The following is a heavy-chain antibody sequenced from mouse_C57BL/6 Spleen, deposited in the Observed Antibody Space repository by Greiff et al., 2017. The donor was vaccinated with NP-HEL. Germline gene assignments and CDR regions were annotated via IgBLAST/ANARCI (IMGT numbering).Heavy chain of an antibody. CDR2: IDPSDSYT. V-gene: IGHV1-59*01. Sequence: QVQLQQPGAELVRPGTSVKLSCKASGYTFTSYWMHWVKKRPGQGLEWIGVIDPSDSYTNYNQKFKGKATLTVDTSSSTAYMQLSSLTSEDSAVYYCAITTVAFDYWGQGTTLTVSS. J-gene: IGHJ2*01. CDR3: AITTVAFDY. CDR1: GYTFTSYW. D-gene: IGHD1-1*01.